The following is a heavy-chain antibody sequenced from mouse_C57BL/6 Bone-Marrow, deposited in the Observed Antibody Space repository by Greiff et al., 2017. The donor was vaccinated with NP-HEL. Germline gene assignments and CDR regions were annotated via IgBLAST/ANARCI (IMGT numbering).Heavy chain of an antibody. V-gene: IGHV5-16*01. D-gene: IGHD2-4*01. CDR1: GFTFSDYY. Sequence: EVKLVESEGGLVQPGRSMKLSCTASGFTFSDYYMAWVRQVPEKGLEWVANINYDGSSTYYLDSLKSRFIISRDNAKNILYLQMSSLKSEDTATYYCARDRGLRYFDVWGTGTTVTVSS. CDR2: INYDGSST. CDR3: ARDRGLRYFDV. J-gene: IGHJ1*03.